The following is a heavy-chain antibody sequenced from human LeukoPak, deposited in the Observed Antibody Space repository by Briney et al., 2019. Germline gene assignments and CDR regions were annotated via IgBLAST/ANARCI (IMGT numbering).Heavy chain of an antibody. J-gene: IGHJ4*02. D-gene: IGHD6-13*01. V-gene: IGHV3-48*03. CDR3: ARFIAAPYYFDY. CDR1: GFSFSRYE. CDR2: IDSRSSTI. Sequence: PGGSLRLSCATSGFSFSRYEMNWVRQAPGKGLEWVAYIDSRSSTIYYADSMKGRFAISRDNAKNSLYLQMNSLRAEDTAVYYCARFIAAPYYFDYWGRGTLVTVSS.